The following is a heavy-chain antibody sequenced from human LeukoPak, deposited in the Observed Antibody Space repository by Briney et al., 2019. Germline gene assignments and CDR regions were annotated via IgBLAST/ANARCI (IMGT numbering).Heavy chain of an antibody. D-gene: IGHD1-26*01. CDR1: GFTFSSYW. CDR3: ASSEGGSYSTQVNYFDY. J-gene: IGHJ4*02. Sequence: GGSLRLSCAASGFTFSSYWMSWVRQAPGKGPEWVANIKQDESEKYYVDSLKGRFTISRDNAKNSLYLQMNSLRAEDTAVYYCASSEGGSYSTQVNYFDYWGQGTLVTVSS. CDR2: IKQDESEK. V-gene: IGHV3-7*01.